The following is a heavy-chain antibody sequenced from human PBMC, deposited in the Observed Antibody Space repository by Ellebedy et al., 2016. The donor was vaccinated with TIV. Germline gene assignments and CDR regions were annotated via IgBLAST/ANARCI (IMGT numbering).Heavy chain of an antibody. CDR1: GFIFSSAW. CDR2: INHSGST. V-gene: IGHV4-4*02. J-gene: IGHJ5*02. Sequence: GSLRLSXAASGFIFSSAWMSWVRQAPGKGLEWIGEINHSGSTTYNPSVKSRVTISVDTSKNQFSLRLTSVTAADTAMYYCARGYRTLDPWGPGTLVTVSS. D-gene: IGHD5-12*01. CDR3: ARGYRTLDP.